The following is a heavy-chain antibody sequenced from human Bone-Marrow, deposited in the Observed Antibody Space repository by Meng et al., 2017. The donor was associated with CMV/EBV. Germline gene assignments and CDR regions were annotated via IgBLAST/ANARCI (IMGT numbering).Heavy chain of an antibody. CDR2: ISSSSSYI. Sequence: GESLKISCAASGFTFSGSAMHWVRQAPGKGLEWVSSISSSSSYIYYADSVKGRFTISRDNAKNSLYLQMNSLRAEDTAVYYCARDRSHYYYYGMDVWGQGTTVTVSS. V-gene: IGHV3-21*01. CDR1: GFTFSGSA. CDR3: ARDRSHYYYYGMDV. J-gene: IGHJ6*02.